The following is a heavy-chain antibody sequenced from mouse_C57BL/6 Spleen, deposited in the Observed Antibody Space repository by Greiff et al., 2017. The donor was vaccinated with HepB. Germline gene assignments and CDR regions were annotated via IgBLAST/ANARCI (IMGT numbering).Heavy chain of an antibody. Sequence: QVQLQQPGAELVMPGASVKLSCKASGYTFTSYWMHWVKQRPGQGLEWIGEIDPSDSYTNYNQKFKGKSTLTVDKSSSTAYMQLSSLTSEDSAVYYCASPYYGSSHWYFDVWGTGTTVTVSS. CDR2: IDPSDSYT. V-gene: IGHV1-69*01. J-gene: IGHJ1*03. CDR3: ASPYYGSSHWYFDV. CDR1: GYTFTSYW. D-gene: IGHD1-1*01.